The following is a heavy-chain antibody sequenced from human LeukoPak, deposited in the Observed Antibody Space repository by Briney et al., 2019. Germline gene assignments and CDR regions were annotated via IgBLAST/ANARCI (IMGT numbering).Heavy chain of an antibody. CDR1: SGSISSGTYY. Sequence: SETLSLTCTVSSGSISSGTYYWSWLRQPAGKGLEWIGRIYSSGSTNYNPSLKSRVTMSVDTSKNQFSLKLSSVTAADTAVYFCARDLLHRGYAFDSWGQGTMVIVSS. V-gene: IGHV4-61*02. CDR3: ARDLLHRGYAFDS. CDR2: IYSSGST. J-gene: IGHJ3*02. D-gene: IGHD5-12*01.